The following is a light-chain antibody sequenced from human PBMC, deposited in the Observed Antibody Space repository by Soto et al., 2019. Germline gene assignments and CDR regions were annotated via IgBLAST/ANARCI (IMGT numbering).Light chain of an antibody. Sequence: EIVLTQSPGTLSLSPGERATLSCRASQTVNSAYLGWYQQKPGQAPRLLIYRASSRATGIPDRFSGSGSGTDFTLTISRLEPEDFGVYYCQQYGDSLWTFGQGTRVEFK. CDR3: QQYGDSLWT. CDR2: RAS. V-gene: IGKV3-20*01. J-gene: IGKJ1*01. CDR1: QTVNSAY.